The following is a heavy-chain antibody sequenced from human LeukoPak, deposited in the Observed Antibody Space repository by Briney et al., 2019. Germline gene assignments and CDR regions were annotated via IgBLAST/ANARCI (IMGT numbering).Heavy chain of an antibody. CDR2: LYPGDSHT. V-gene: IGHV5-51*01. J-gene: IGHJ4*02. Sequence: GESLKISCKGSGYSFTNFWIGWVRQMPGKGLEWMGILYPGDSHTKYSPSFQGQVTISADKSISTAYLQWGSLKASDTAIYYCVRLGLSYSSGSDYWGQGTLVTVSS. D-gene: IGHD6-19*01. CDR3: VRLGLSYSSGSDY. CDR1: GYSFTNFW.